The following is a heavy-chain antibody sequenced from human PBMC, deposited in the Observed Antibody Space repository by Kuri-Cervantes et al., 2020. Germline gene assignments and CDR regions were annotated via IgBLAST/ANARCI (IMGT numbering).Heavy chain of an antibody. Sequence: GESLKISCAASGFTFSSYWMHWVRQAPGKGLVWVSRINSDGSSTSYADSVKGRFTISRDNAKNTLYLQMNSLRAEDTAVYYCAKEKDYYDSSGLTDYWGQGNLVNVSS. CDR1: GFTFSSYW. CDR3: AKEKDYYDSSGLTDY. J-gene: IGHJ4*02. CDR2: INSDGSST. D-gene: IGHD3-22*01. V-gene: IGHV3-74*01.